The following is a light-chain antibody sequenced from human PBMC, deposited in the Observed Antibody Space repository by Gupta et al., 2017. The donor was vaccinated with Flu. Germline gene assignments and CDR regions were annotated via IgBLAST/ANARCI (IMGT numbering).Light chain of an antibody. V-gene: IGLV2-14*03. Sequence: ITISCSGTSSDFGGYEYVYGYPPHPDQAPKLIIFDVTNRPSGVSSRFSGSKSGTTASLTIAWLQAEDETDYYCRSDTSTSNFYVFGTGTRVSV. CDR3: RSDTSTSNFYV. CDR2: DVT. J-gene: IGLJ1*01. CDR1: SSDFGGYEY.